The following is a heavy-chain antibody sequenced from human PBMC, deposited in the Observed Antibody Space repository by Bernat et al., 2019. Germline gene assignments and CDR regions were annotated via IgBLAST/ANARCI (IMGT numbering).Heavy chain of an antibody. CDR1: GFTFGSYG. CDR3: ARAGFGTVSYFYYYMDV. CDR2: LLSDGSDE. D-gene: IGHD1-1*01. J-gene: IGHJ6*03. V-gene: IGHV3-33*01. Sequence: QVQLVESGGAVVQPGRSLRLSCAASGFTFGSYGMHWVRQAPGKGLEWVALLLSDGSDEYYADSVKGRFTISRDISKNALYLQMNRLRVEDTAVYFCARAGFGTVSYFYYYMDVWGKGTTVAVS.